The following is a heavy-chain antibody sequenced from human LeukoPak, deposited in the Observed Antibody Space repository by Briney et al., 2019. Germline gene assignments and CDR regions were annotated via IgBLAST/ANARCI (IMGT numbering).Heavy chain of an antibody. CDR1: GYTFTSYA. CDR2: INAGNGNT. V-gene: IGHV1-3*01. Sequence: GASVKVSCKASGYTFTSYAMHWVRQAPGQRLEWMGSINAGNGNTKYSQKFQGRVTITRDTSASTAYMELSSLRSEDTAVYYCARDSGDSSGWYPYDYWGQGTLVTVSS. J-gene: IGHJ4*02. D-gene: IGHD6-19*01. CDR3: ARDSGDSSGWYPYDY.